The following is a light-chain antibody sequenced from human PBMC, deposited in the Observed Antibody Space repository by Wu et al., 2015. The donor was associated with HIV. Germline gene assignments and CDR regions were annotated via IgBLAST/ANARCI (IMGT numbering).Light chain of an antibody. V-gene: IGKV3D-15*01. CDR1: QTINSN. CDR3: QQYSAWPFT. Sequence: EIVMTQSLGTLSVSPGERATLSCRASQTINSNLAWYQQKFGQPPRLLIYGASTRATGIPARFSASGSGTEFTLTISSLQSEDFAVYYCQQYSAWPFTFGPGTKVDIK. CDR2: GAS. J-gene: IGKJ3*01.